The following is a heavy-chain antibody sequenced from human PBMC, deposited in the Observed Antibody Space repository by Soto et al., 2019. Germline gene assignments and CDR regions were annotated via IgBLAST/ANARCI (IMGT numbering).Heavy chain of an antibody. CDR2: VYYNENT. D-gene: IGHD3-10*01. J-gene: IGHJ5*01. CDR1: DGNIINFADY. CDR3: ARRERYYGSPGWFDP. V-gene: IGHV4-39*01. Sequence: SETLCLTCTVSDGNIINFADYWGWIRQPPGKGLEWIGTVYYNENTYYNPSLRSRVAISVDTAKNQFSLNLRSVTAADTAVYFCARRERYYGSPGWFDPWGQGTLVTLSS.